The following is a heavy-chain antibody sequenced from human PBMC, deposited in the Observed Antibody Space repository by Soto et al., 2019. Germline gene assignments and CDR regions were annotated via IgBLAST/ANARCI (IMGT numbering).Heavy chain of an antibody. CDR2: IYYSGST. D-gene: IGHD3-3*01. CDR1: GGSISSSYY. CDR3: ASHIRAYYDFWSGPFDP. V-gene: IGHV4-59*08. Sequence: SETLSLTCAVSGGSISSSYYWSWIRQPPGKGLEWIGYIYYSGSTNYNPSLKSRVTISVDTSKNQFSLKLSSVTAADTAVYYCASHIRAYYDFWSGPFDPWGQGTLVTVSS. J-gene: IGHJ5*02.